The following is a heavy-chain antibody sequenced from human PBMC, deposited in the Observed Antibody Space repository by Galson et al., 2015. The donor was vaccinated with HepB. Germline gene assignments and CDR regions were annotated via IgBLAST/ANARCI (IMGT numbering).Heavy chain of an antibody. V-gene: IGHV4-34*01. CDR3: ARGGPSLTLVRGVISDFDH. CDR1: GGSFSDYN. Sequence: ETLSLTCAVYGGSFSDYNWSWIRQPPGKGLEWIGEINHGGGTNYKPSLKSRVTISVDTSKNQFSLKVSSVTAADTAVYYCARGGPSLTLVRGVISDFDHWGQGTLVTVSS. D-gene: IGHD3-10*01. CDR2: INHGGGT. J-gene: IGHJ4*02.